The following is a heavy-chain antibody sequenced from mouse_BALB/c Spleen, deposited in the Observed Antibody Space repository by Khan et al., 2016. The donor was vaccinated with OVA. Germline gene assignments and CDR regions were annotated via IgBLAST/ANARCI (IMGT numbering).Heavy chain of an antibody. V-gene: IGHV1S81*02. Sequence: QVQLQQSGAELVKPGASVKLSCKASGYTFTSYYMYWVRQRPGQGLEWIGEINPSNGGTNFNEKLESKATLTVDKSSGTAYMQLSSLTSEDSAVYYCTISGYGAFAYWGQGTLVTVSA. CDR3: TISGYGAFAY. CDR1: GYTFTSYY. CDR2: INPSNGGT. D-gene: IGHD1-1*02. J-gene: IGHJ3*01.